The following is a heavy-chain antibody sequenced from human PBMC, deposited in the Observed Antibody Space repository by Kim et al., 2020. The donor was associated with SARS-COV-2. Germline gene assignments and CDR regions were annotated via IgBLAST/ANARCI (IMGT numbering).Heavy chain of an antibody. Sequence: GGSLRLSCAASGFTFDDYAMHWVRQAPGKGLEWVSGISWNSGSIGYADSVKGRFTISRDNAKNSLYLQMNSLRAEDTALYYCAKEGYYSITLGVNYYYYGMDVWGQGTTVTVSS. V-gene: IGHV3-9*01. CDR2: ISWNSGSI. CDR1: GFTFDDYA. CDR3: AKEGYYSITLGVNYYYYGMDV. J-gene: IGHJ6*02. D-gene: IGHD4-4*01.